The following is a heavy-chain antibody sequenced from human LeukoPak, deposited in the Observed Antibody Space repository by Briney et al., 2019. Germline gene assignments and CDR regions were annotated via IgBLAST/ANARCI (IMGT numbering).Heavy chain of an antibody. J-gene: IGHJ4*02. CDR3: AAEAIAAAGWRD. CDR1: GYTFTTYY. D-gene: IGHD6-13*01. V-gene: IGHV1-46*01. CDR2: INPSGGST. Sequence: ASVKVSCKASGYTFTTYYMHWVRQAPGQGLEWMGIINPSGGSTTYAQNFQGRVTITRDMSTSTAYMELSSLRSEDTAVYYCAAEAIAAAGWRDWGQGTLVTVSS.